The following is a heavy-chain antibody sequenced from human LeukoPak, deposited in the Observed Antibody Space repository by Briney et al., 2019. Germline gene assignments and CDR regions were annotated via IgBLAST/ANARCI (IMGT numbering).Heavy chain of an antibody. V-gene: IGHV3-21*01. CDR2: ISSSNNYI. Sequence: NPVGSLRLSCAASGFTFSNYNMNWVRQAPGKGLEWVSSISSSNNYIYYADSVKGRFTISRDNAKNSLYLQMNSLRAEDTAVYYCARRSPNYYFDYWGQGTPVTVSS. J-gene: IGHJ4*02. CDR1: GFTFSNYN. CDR3: ARRSPNYYFDY.